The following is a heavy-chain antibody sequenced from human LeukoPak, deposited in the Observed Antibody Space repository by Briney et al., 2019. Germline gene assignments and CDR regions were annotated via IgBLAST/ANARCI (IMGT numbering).Heavy chain of an antibody. CDR1: GGSISSGGYY. D-gene: IGHD2-2*01. Sequence: SQTLSLTCAVSGGSISSGGYYWSWIRQPPGKGLEWIGEINHSGSTNYNPSLKSRVTISVDTSKNQFSLKLSSVTAADTAVYYCARGPTSWSLPDYWGQGTLVTVSS. V-gene: IGHV4-30-2*01. J-gene: IGHJ4*02. CDR3: ARGPTSWSLPDY. CDR2: INHSGST.